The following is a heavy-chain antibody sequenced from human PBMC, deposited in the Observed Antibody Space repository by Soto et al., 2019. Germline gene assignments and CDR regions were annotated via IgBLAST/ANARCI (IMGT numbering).Heavy chain of an antibody. D-gene: IGHD2-15*01. Sequence: ASVKVSCKASGYTFTSYAMHWVRQAPGQRLEWMGWINAGNGNTKYSQKFQGRVTITRDTSTSTAYMELSSLRSEDTAVYYCAREGCHLGDFDYWGQGTLVTVSS. CDR1: GYTFTSYA. CDR2: INAGNGNT. J-gene: IGHJ4*02. CDR3: AREGCHLGDFDY. V-gene: IGHV1-3*01.